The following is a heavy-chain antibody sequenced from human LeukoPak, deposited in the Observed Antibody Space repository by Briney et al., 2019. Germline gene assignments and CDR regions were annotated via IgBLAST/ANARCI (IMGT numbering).Heavy chain of an antibody. CDR1: GFTFDDYG. CDR3: ARGGIVVVPAAIVDAFDI. CDR2: FNRNDGST. V-gene: IGHV3-20*04. J-gene: IGHJ3*02. Sequence: GGSLRLSCTASGFTFDDYGMSWVRQAPGKGLEWVSGFNRNDGSTGYADSVKGRFTISRDNSKNTLYLQMNSLRAEDTAVYYCARGGIVVVPAAIVDAFDIWGQGTMVTVSS. D-gene: IGHD2-2*01.